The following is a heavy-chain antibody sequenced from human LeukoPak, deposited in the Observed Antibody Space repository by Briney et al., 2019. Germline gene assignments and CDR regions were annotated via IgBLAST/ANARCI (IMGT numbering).Heavy chain of an antibody. CDR3: ARGLKWLLSV. V-gene: IGHV4-59*08. D-gene: IGHD3-3*01. CDR1: GGSVSSYY. CDR2: IYSSGST. J-gene: IGHJ4*02. Sequence: SETLSLTCTVSGGSVSSYYWNWIRQPPGKGLEWIGFIYSSGSTNYNPSLKSRVTISVDTSKNQFSLKLTSVTAADTAVYYYARGLKWLLSVWGQGTLVTVSS.